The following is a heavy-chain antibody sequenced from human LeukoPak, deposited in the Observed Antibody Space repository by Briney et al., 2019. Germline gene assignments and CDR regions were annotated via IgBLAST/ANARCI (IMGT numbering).Heavy chain of an antibody. J-gene: IGHJ4*02. D-gene: IGHD7-27*01. CDR2: SIPIFGTA. Sequence: EASVKVSCKASGGTFINYVISWVRQAPGQGLEWMGGSIPIFGTANYAQKFQGRVTITADESTSTAYMELSSLRSEDTAVYYCARGGGWGSPKGYFDYWGQGTLVTVSS. CDR3: ARGGGWGSPKGYFDY. CDR1: GGTFINYV. V-gene: IGHV1-69*13.